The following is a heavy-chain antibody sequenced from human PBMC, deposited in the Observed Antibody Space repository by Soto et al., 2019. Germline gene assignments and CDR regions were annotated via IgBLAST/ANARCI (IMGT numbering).Heavy chain of an antibody. CDR2: ISFDGGNE. Sequence: SLRLSCAASGFTFSNYPMHWVRQAPGKGLEWVAVISFDGGNENYADSVKGRFSISRDNSKNTTYLQMDSLRPEDTAVYYCAKEEAPALAKGFFDYWGQGTVVTVSS. D-gene: IGHD5-18*01. CDR3: AKEEAPALAKGFFDY. CDR1: GFTFSNYP. V-gene: IGHV3-30-3*01. J-gene: IGHJ4*02.